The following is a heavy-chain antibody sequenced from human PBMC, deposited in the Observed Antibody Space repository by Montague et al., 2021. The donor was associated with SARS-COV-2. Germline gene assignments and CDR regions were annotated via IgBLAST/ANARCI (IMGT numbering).Heavy chain of an antibody. D-gene: IGHD3-10*01. Sequence: SETLSLTCSVSGDSITNHYWAWIRQPAGKGLEWIGRMHFTGKTNFSPFFSSRLTMSADTSKNQFSLKLTSVTAADTAIYFCARDRFDFGAGRQGTIDFWGQGTLVTVS. J-gene: IGHJ4*02. CDR3: ARDRFDFGAGRQGTIDF. CDR2: MHFTGKT. CDR1: GDSITNHY. V-gene: IGHV4-4*07.